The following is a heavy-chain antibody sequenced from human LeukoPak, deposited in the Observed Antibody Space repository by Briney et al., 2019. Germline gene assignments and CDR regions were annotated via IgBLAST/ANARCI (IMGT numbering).Heavy chain of an antibody. CDR2: ISSSSTSI. D-gene: IGHD3-22*01. Sequence: PGGSLRLSCTASGFTFSSHRMNWVRQAPGRGLEWVSSISSSSTSIYYADSVKGRFTISRDSAKNSLYLQMSSLRAEDTAVYYCASGIYYYDAPSSYWGQGTLVTVSS. V-gene: IGHV3-21*06. CDR3: ASGIYYYDAPSSY. CDR1: GFTFSSHR. J-gene: IGHJ4*02.